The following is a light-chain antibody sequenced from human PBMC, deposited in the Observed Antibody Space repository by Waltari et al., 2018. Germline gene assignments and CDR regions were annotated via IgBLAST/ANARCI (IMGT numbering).Light chain of an antibody. CDR3: AAWDDTLNIWV. CDR2: ANG. V-gene: IGLV1-44*01. CDR1: NSNIGDNT. Sequence: QSVLTQAPSASGAPGQKVTISCSGGNSNIGDNTVNWYRHLPGTAPKLLIYANGQRPSGVPARFSGSKSGTSASLDIGGLQSGDEAHYFCAAWDDTLNIWVFGGGTKVTVL. J-gene: IGLJ3*02.